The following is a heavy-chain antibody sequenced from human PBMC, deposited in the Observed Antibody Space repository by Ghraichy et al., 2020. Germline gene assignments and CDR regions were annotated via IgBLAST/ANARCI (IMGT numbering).Heavy chain of an antibody. J-gene: IGHJ6*01. Sequence: ISSSSSSIYYADSLKGRFTISRDNAKNSLYLQMNSLRAEDTALYYCARNLYGITASYYYYGMDV. V-gene: IGHV3-21*01. CDR2: ISSSSSSI. D-gene: IGHD1-20*01. CDR3: ARNLYGITASYYYYGMDV.